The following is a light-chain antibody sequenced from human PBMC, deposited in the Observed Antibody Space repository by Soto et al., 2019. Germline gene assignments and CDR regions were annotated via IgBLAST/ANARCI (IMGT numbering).Light chain of an antibody. V-gene: IGLV2-14*03. CDR2: DVT. Sequence: QSALTQPASVSGSPGQSITISCAGTSSDLGSYDYVSWYQQHPGKAPKLMMYDVTIRPSGVSNRFSGSKSGNTASLTISGLQAEDEADYYCISYTNIKLFVLFGGGTKLTVL. J-gene: IGLJ2*01. CDR1: SSDLGSYDY. CDR3: ISYTNIKLFVL.